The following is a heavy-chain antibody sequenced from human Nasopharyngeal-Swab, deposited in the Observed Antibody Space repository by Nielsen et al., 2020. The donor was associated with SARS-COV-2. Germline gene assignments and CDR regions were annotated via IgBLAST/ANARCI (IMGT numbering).Heavy chain of an antibody. Sequence: VKVSCKVSGYTLTELSMHWVRQAPGKGLEWMGGFDPEDGETIYAQKFQGRVTMTEDTSTDTAYMELSSLRSEDTAVYYCATIYAIVGASGSFDYWGQGTLVTVSS. D-gene: IGHD1-26*01. CDR3: ATIYAIVGASGSFDY. CDR1: GYTLTELS. V-gene: IGHV1-24*01. J-gene: IGHJ4*02. CDR2: FDPEDGET.